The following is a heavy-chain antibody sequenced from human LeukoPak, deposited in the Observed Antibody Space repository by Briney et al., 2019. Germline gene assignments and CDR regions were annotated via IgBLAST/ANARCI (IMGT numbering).Heavy chain of an antibody. D-gene: IGHD5-12*01. CDR1: GFNLIRYR. CDR2: IKQDGSEK. CDR3: VRGYDHDY. V-gene: IGHV3-7*01. Sequence: GGSLRLSCAASGFNLIRYRMNWVRQAPGKGLEWVANIKQDGSEKYYVDSVKGRFTIYRDNAKNSLSLQMNSLRAEDTAVYYCVRGYDHDYWGQGSLVTVSS. J-gene: IGHJ4*02.